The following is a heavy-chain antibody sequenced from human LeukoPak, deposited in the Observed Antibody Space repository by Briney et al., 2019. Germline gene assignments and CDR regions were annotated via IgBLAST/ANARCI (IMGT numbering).Heavy chain of an antibody. V-gene: IGHV3-30*18. CDR2: ISYDGNSE. Sequence: PGGSLRLSCAASGFTFSDYGMHWVREAPGKGLEWVAVISYDGNSEYYADSVKGRFIISRDNSKDTLYVQINNLTPEDTAVYYCAKGRDPSGNDPGGRGTLVTVP. CDR3: AKGRDPSGNDP. D-gene: IGHD6-25*01. J-gene: IGHJ5*02. CDR1: GFTFSDYG.